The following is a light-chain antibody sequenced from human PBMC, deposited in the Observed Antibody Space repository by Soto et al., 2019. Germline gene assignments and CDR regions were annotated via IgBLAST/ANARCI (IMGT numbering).Light chain of an antibody. CDR2: EVS. Sequence: QSPLTQPASVSGALGQSITISCTGTSTDVGGYNYVSWYQQHPGKAPKLMIYEVSNRPSGVSNRFSGSKSGNTSSLTISGLQAEDEADYYCSSYTSSSTLVLFGGGTKLTVL. V-gene: IGLV2-14*01. J-gene: IGLJ2*01. CDR1: STDVGGYNY. CDR3: SSYTSSSTLVL.